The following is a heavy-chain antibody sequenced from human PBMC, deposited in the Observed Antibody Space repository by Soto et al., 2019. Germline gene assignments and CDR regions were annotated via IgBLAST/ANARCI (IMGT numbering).Heavy chain of an antibody. CDR1: GGSISSYY. V-gene: IGHV4-59*08. CDR3: ARRGSDYWYFDF. D-gene: IGHD6-25*01. CDR2: IYYSGST. J-gene: IGHJ2*01. Sequence: QVQLQESGPGLVKPSETLSLTCTVSGGSISSYYWSWIRQPPGKGREWIGYIYYSGSTNYNPSLKSRVTISVDTSKNQYSLKLSSVTAADTAVYYCARRGSDYWYFDFWGRGTLVNVSS.